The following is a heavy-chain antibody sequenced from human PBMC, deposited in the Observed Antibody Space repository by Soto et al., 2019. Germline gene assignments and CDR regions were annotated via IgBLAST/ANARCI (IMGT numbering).Heavy chain of an antibody. Sequence: SETLSLTCTVSGASISSSYWSWIRQSPGKGLEWIGYVYHTGSTNYNPSLKSRVTISLDASKSQFSLNLTSLTTADTAVYFCARGGNRYSNVASGVGGFDYWGQGSLVTVSS. J-gene: IGHJ4*02. V-gene: IGHV4-59*01. CDR1: GASISSSY. CDR3: ARGGNRYSNVASGVGGFDY. CDR2: VYHTGST. D-gene: IGHD5-12*01.